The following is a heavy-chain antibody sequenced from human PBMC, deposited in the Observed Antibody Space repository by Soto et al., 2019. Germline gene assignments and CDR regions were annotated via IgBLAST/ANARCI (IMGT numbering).Heavy chain of an antibody. J-gene: IGHJ4*02. CDR2: INNSESRT. Sequence: EVQLLESGGGSVQPGGSLRLYCAASGITLRNYAMTWVRQAAGKGLEWVSSINNSESRTYYADSVKGRFTISRDNHKNTLCLQINSLRAEDTAVYYCANKQDRRRGGAYWGQGTLVTVSS. D-gene: IGHD4-17*01. CDR1: GITLRNYA. V-gene: IGHV3-23*05. CDR3: ANKQDRRRGGAY.